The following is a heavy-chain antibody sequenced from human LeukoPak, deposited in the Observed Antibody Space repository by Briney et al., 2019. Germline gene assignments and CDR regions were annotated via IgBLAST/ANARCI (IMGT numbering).Heavy chain of an antibody. Sequence: RGSLRLSCAASGVTFSSYWMHWVRQAPGKGLMWVSRINSDGIITNYADSVKGRFTISRDNAKNTLYLQMNSLRAEDTAVYYCARVRATFSPHFDNWGQGNLVTVSS. CDR2: INSDGIIT. CDR1: GVTFSSYW. D-gene: IGHD5-12*01. J-gene: IGHJ4*02. CDR3: ARVRATFSPHFDN. V-gene: IGHV3-74*01.